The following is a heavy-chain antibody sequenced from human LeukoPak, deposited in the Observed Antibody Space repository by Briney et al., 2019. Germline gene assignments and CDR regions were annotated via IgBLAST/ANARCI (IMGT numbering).Heavy chain of an antibody. D-gene: IGHD3-10*01. Sequence: GGSLRLSCAASGFTVSSNYMSWVRQAPGKGLEWVSVIYSGGNTYYADSVKGRFTISRDNSKNSLYLQMNSLRAEDTALYYCARENNFGSGMDVWGQGTTVTVSS. CDR3: ARENNFGSGMDV. J-gene: IGHJ6*02. CDR2: IYSGGNT. V-gene: IGHV3-53*01. CDR1: GFTVSSNY.